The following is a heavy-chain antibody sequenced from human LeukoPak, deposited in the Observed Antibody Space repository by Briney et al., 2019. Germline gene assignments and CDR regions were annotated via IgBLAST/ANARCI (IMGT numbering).Heavy chain of an antibody. CDR3: ARGPHDYGDY. Sequence: GGTLRLSCAASGFTFNSYAMHWVRQAPGQGLEWMGWINPNSGGTNYAQKFQGRVTMTRDTSITTVYMELNRLRSDDTAVYFCARGPHDYGDYWGQGTLVTVSS. J-gene: IGHJ4*02. CDR1: GFTFNSYA. V-gene: IGHV1-2*02. CDR2: INPNSGGT.